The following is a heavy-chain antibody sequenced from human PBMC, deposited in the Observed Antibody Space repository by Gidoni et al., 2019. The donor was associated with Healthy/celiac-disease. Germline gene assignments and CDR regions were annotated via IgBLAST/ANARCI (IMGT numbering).Heavy chain of an antibody. CDR3: ARSADYYDSSGYYSLAFDI. J-gene: IGHJ3*02. V-gene: IGHV3-7*01. CDR1: GFTFSSYW. D-gene: IGHD3-22*01. CDR2: IKQDGSEK. Sequence: EVQLVESGGGLVQPGGSLRLSCAASGFTFSSYWMSWVRQAPGKGLEWVANIKQDGSEKYYVDSVKGRFTISRDNAKNSLYLQMNSLRAEDTAVYYCARSADYYDSSGYYSLAFDIWGQGTMVTVSS.